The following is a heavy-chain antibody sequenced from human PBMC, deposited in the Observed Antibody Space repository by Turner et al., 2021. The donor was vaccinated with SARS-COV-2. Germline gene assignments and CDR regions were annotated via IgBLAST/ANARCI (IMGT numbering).Heavy chain of an antibody. CDR2: INYIGTT. Sequence: QLQLQESGPGLVKPSETLSLTCTVSGGSVSSSDHYWDWIRQPPGKGLDWIGSINYIGTTYDNPSLKRRVTISVDTSKNQFSQNLTSVTAADTAVYFCARRGRASRFSFDYWGQGRLLTVSS. V-gene: IGHV4-39*01. J-gene: IGHJ4*02. CDR3: ARRGRASRFSFDY. CDR1: GGSVSSSDHY. D-gene: IGHD1-26*01.